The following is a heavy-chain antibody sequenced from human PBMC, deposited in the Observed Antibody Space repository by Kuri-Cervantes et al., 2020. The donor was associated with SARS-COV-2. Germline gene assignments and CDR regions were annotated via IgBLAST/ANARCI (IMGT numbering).Heavy chain of an antibody. J-gene: IGHJ4*02. V-gene: IGHV3-30-3*01. Sequence: GESLNISCAASGFTFSSYAMHWVRRAPGKGLEWVAVISYDGSNKYYADSVKGRFTISRDNSKNTLYLQMNSLRAEDTAVYYCARGDNYYDSSGHDYWGQGTLVTVSS. D-gene: IGHD3-22*01. CDR2: ISYDGSNK. CDR3: ARGDNYYDSSGHDY. CDR1: GFTFSSYA.